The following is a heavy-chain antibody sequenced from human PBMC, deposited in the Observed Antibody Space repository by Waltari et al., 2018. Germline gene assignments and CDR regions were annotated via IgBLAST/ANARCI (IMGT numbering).Heavy chain of an antibody. V-gene: IGHV1-46*01. CDR3: ARAPPGLRPFDI. CDR2: INPSGGST. Sequence: QVQLVQSGAEVKKPGASVKVSCKASGYTFTSYYMHWVRQAPGQGLEWMGIINPSGGSTSYAQKCQGRVTMTRDTSTSTVYMELSSLRSEDTAVYYCARAPPGLRPFDIWGQGTMVTVSS. D-gene: IGHD5-12*01. J-gene: IGHJ3*02. CDR1: GYTFTSYY.